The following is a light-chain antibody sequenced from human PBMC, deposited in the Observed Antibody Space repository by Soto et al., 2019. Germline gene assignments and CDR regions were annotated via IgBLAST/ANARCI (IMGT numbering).Light chain of an antibody. J-gene: IGKJ5*01. V-gene: IGKV3-20*01. Sequence: EIVLTQSPGTLSLSPGDRATLSCRASQIVRGSQLSWYQQIPGQAPRLLIYGAASRATGIPDRFSGSGFGTDFTLIISSLEPEDFAFYYCQQYYNSPFTFGQGTRLE. CDR1: QIVRGSQ. CDR3: QQYYNSPFT. CDR2: GAA.